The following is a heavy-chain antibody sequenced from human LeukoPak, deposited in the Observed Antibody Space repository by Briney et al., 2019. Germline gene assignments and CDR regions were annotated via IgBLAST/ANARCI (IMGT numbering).Heavy chain of an antibody. J-gene: IGHJ5*02. D-gene: IGHD3-10*01. CDR2: IWYDGSNK. Sequence: GGSLRLSCAASGFTFSSYGMHWVRQAPGKGLEWLAVIWYDGSNKYYADSVNGRFTISRDNSKNTLYLQMNSLRAEDTAVYYCARNLRPITMVRGVIIPVFDPWGQGTLVTVSS. CDR3: ARNLRPITMVRGVIIPVFDP. CDR1: GFTFSSYG. V-gene: IGHV3-33*01.